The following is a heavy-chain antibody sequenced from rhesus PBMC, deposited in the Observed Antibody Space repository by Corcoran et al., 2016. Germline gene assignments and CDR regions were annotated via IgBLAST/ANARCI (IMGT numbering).Heavy chain of an antibody. V-gene: IGHV4-165*01. CDR2: IGGSSGST. CDR1: GGSICGYW. D-gene: IGHD5-24*01. Sequence: QVQLQESGPGLVKPSETLSLTCAVSGGSICGYWLGWIRQPPGKGLEGIGYIGGSSGSTNYNPSLKSRVTISTDTSKNQFSLKLSSVTAADTAVYYCARATVGTAIGDYWGQGVLVTVSS. J-gene: IGHJ4*01. CDR3: ARATVGTAIGDY.